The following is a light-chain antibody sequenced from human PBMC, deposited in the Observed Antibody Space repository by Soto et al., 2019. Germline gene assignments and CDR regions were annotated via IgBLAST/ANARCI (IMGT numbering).Light chain of an antibody. CDR3: HQYYNTPLT. Sequence: DIVMTQSPDSLAVSLGERATINCKSSQSVLYSSNNKNYLTWYQQKPGQPPKLLIYWASTRESGVPDRFSGSGSATDFTLTISNLQAEDVAVYYCHQYYNTPLTFGGGTKVEIK. CDR2: WAS. V-gene: IGKV4-1*01. J-gene: IGKJ4*01. CDR1: QSVLYSSNNKNY.